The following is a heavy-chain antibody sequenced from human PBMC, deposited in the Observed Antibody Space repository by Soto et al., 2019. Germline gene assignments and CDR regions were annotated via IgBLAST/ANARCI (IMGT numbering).Heavy chain of an antibody. CDR1: GFTFGGSA. CDR2: IRSKTNSYAT. D-gene: IGHD6-19*01. J-gene: IGHJ4*02. CDR3: TRQTDAVQWLVVPTDYNFDY. V-gene: IGHV3-73*02. Sequence: EGQLVESGGGLVQPGGSLKLSCAASGFTFGGSAMHWVRQASGKGLEWVGHIRSKTNSYATAYAESVKGRFTISRDDSMKTAYLQMNSLTTEDTAVYFCTRQTDAVQWLVVPTDYNFDYWGQGTLVTVSS.